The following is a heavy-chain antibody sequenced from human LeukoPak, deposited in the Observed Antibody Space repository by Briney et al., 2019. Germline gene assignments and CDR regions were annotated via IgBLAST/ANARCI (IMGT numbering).Heavy chain of an antibody. D-gene: IGHD4-17*01. CDR2: IKGSGSYA. CDR3: GRDPNGDYIGAFEF. Sequence: GGTLRLSCVGSDFTFANYAMTWVRLTPGKGLEWVSSIKGSGSYAMYADSVSGRFTTSRDNSRNTIFLQMTSLRAEDTAIYYCGRDPNGDYIGAFEFWGLGTLVSVSS. V-gene: IGHV3-23*01. J-gene: IGHJ3*01. CDR1: DFTFANYA.